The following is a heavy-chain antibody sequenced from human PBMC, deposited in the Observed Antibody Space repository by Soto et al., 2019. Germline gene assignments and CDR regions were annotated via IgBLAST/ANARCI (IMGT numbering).Heavy chain of an antibody. J-gene: IGHJ6*02. CDR2: MNPNSGST. D-gene: IGHD5-12*01. CDR1: RDSLASYD. CDR3: ARAGDSGYDYGEGWYYGMDV. Sequence: SAEPSCKASRDSLASYDSKWARHAKEQRPERLGWMNPNSGSTGYAQKFQGRVTMTRNTSISTAYMELSSLRSEDTAVYYCARAGDSGYDYGEGWYYGMDVWGQGTTVTVSS. V-gene: IGHV1-8*01.